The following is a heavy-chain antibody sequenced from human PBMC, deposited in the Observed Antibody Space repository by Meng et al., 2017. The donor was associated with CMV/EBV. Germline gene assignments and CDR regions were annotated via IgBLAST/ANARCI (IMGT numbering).Heavy chain of an antibody. CDR3: ARDNRRGGVDY. J-gene: IGHJ4*02. V-gene: IGHV4-30-4*08. Sequence: QVRLQESGPGLVKPSQPLSLTCPVSGGSISSGDYYWSWIRQPPGKGLEWIGYIYYSGSTYYNPSLKSRVTVSVDTSKNQFSLKLSSVTAADTAVYYCARDNRRGGVDYWGQGTLVTVSS. D-gene: IGHD3-3*01. CDR2: IYYSGST. CDR1: GGSISSGDYY.